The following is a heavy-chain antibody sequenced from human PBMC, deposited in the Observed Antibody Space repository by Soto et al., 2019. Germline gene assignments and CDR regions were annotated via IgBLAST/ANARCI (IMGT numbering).Heavy chain of an antibody. CDR3: TTAGSSGFYYYYGMDV. CDR1: GFTFSNAW. CDR2: IKSKTDGGTT. V-gene: IGHV3-15*01. Sequence: GGSLRLSCAASGFTFSNAWMSWVRQAPGKGLEWVGRIKSKTDGGTTDYAAHVKGRFTISRDDSKNTLYLQMNSLKTEDTAVYYCTTAGSSGFYYYYGMDVWGQGTTVTVSS. D-gene: IGHD7-27*01. J-gene: IGHJ6*02.